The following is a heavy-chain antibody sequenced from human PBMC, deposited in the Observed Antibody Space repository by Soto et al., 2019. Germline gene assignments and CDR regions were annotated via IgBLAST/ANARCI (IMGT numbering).Heavy chain of an antibody. V-gene: IGHV3-9*01. D-gene: IGHD6-19*01. CDR2: ISWNSGSI. Sequence: EVQLVESGGGLVQPGRSLILSCAASGFTFDDYAMHWVRQAPGKGLEWVSGISWNSGSIVYADSANGRFTISRDNSKNSRYLQMNSLRAEDTALYYFAKDMIMYSSGLDHWGQGTLVTVSS. CDR1: GFTFDDYA. J-gene: IGHJ4*02. CDR3: AKDMIMYSSGLDH.